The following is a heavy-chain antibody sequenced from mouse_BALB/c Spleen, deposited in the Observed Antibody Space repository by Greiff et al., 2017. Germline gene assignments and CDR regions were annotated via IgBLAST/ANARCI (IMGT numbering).Heavy chain of an antibody. CDR2: IDPSDSYT. CDR1: GYTFTSYW. Sequence: QVQLQQPGAELVKPGASVKLSCKASGYTFTSYWMHWVKQRPGQGLEWIGEIDPSDSYTNYNQKFKGKATLTVDKSSSTAYMQLSSLTSEDSAVYYCARGRPIDYWGQGTTLTVSS. V-gene: IGHV1-69*02. CDR3: ARGRPIDY. J-gene: IGHJ2*01.